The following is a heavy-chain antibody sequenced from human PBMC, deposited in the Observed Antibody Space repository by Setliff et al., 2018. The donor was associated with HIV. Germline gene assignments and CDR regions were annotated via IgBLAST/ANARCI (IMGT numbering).Heavy chain of an antibody. CDR3: ARETYDYV. D-gene: IGHD3-16*01. Sequence: SETLSLTCTVSGGSISSGTYYWGWIRQPPGKGLEWIGSIYYSGSTYYNPSLKSRVSISVDTSKNRFSLKLSSVTAADTAVYYCARETYDYVWGQGTLVTVSS. CDR2: IYYSGST. J-gene: IGHJ4*02. CDR1: GGSISSGTYY. V-gene: IGHV4-39*07.